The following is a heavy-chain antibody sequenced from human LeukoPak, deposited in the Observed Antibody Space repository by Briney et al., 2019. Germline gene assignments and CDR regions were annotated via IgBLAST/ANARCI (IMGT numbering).Heavy chain of an antibody. Sequence: GRSLRLSCAASGFTFSSYGMHWVRQAPGKGLEWVAVIWYDGSNKYYADSVKGRFTISRDNSKNTLYLQMNSLRAEDTAVYYCARDGSSIAARGGYFDCWGQGTLVTVSS. V-gene: IGHV3-33*01. J-gene: IGHJ4*02. D-gene: IGHD6-6*01. CDR2: IWYDGSNK. CDR3: ARDGSSIAARGGYFDC. CDR1: GFTFSSYG.